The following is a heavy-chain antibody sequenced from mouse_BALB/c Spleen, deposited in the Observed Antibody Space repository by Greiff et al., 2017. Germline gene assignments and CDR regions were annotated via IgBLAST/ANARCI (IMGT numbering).Heavy chain of an antibody. J-gene: IGHJ2*01. CDR1: GFSLTSYG. CDR2: IWGDGST. CDR3: ARFYDGYFDY. D-gene: IGHD1-1*02. V-gene: IGHV2-6-7*01. Sequence: VQLVESGPGLVAPSQSLSITCTVSGFSLTSYGVNWVRQPPGKGLEWLGMIWGDGSTDYNSALISRLSISKDNSKSQVFLKMNSLQTDDTAMYYCARFYDGYFDYWGQGTPLTVSS.